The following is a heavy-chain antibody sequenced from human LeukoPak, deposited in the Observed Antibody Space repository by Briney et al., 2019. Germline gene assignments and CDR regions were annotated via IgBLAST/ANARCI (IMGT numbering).Heavy chain of an antibody. CDR2: ISYDGSNK. CDR3: AKDGGAAGPNFDY. V-gene: IGHV3-30*18. Sequence: PGGSLRRSCAASGFTFSSYGMHWVRQAPGKGLEWVAVISYDGSNKYYADSVKGRFTISRDNSKNTLYLQMNSLRAEDTAVYCCAKDGGAAGPNFDYWGQGTLVTVSS. CDR1: GFTFSSYG. D-gene: IGHD6-13*01. J-gene: IGHJ4*02.